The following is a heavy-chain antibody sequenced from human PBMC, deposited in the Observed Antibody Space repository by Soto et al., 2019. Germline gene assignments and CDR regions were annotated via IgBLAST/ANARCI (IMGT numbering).Heavy chain of an antibody. D-gene: IGHD3-9*01. CDR2: IWYDGSNK. CDR1: GFTFSSYG. V-gene: IGHV3-33*01. Sequence: PGASLRLSSAASGFTFSSYGMHWVRQAPGKGLEWVAVIWYDGSNKYYADSVKGRFTISRDNSKNTLYLQMNSLRAEDTAVYYCARDRDVDWSSYYYGMDVWGQGTAVPV. J-gene: IGHJ6*02. CDR3: ARDRDVDWSSYYYGMDV.